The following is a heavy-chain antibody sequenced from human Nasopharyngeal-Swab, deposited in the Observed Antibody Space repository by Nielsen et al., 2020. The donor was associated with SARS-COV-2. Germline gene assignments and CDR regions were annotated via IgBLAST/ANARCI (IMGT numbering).Heavy chain of an antibody. D-gene: IGHD3-10*01. Sequence: WIRQHPGKGLEWIGYIYYSGSTNYNPSLKSRVTISVDTSKNQFSLKLSSVTAADTAVYYCARTDITMVRGVVRYFDLWGRGTLVTVSS. CDR2: IYYSGST. CDR3: ARTDITMVRGVVRYFDL. V-gene: IGHV4-59*01. J-gene: IGHJ2*01.